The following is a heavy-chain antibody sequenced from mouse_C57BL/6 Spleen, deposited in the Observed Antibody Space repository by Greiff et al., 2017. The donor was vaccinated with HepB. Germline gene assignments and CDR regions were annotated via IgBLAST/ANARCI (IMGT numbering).Heavy chain of an antibody. J-gene: IGHJ2*01. CDR2: INPYNGDT. CDR1: GYSFTGYF. Sequence: VTLKVSGPELVEPGDSVKISCKASGYSFTGYFMNWVMQSHGKSLEWIGRINPYNGDTFYNQKFKGKATLTVDKSSSTAHMELRSLTSEDSAVYYCARGPYYFDYWGQGTTLTVSS. CDR3: ARGPYYFDY. V-gene: IGHV1-20*01.